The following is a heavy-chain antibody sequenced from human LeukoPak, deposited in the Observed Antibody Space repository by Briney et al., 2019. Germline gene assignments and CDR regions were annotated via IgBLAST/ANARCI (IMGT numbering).Heavy chain of an antibody. Sequence: SETLSLTCTVSGGSIRSDSNYWSWIRQPPGKGLEWIGYISYSGSTDYNSSLKSRVSMSLGTSKNELSLKLGSVTAADTAFYYCARGYRNNWRFDYWGQGTLVTVSS. J-gene: IGHJ4*02. CDR2: ISYSGST. V-gene: IGHV4-61*01. CDR3: ARGYRNNWRFDY. D-gene: IGHD6-13*01. CDR1: GGSIRSDSNY.